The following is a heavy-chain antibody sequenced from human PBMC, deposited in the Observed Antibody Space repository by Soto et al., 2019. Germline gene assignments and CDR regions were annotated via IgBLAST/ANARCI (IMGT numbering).Heavy chain of an antibody. Sequence: QVQLVQSGAAVKKPGSSVKVSCKASGGTFSSYTISWVRQAPGQGLEWMGRIIPILGIANYAQKFQGRVTITADKSTSSAYMELSSLRSEDTAVYYCARDKTAPYYYGSGSYFYYYGMDVWGQGTTVTVSS. CDR3: ARDKTAPYYYGSGSYFYYYGMDV. CDR1: GGTFSSYT. CDR2: IIPILGIA. J-gene: IGHJ6*02. D-gene: IGHD3-10*01. V-gene: IGHV1-69*08.